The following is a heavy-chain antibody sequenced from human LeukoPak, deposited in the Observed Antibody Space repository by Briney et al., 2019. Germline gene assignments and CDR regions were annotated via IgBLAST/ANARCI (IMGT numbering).Heavy chain of an antibody. V-gene: IGHV4-34*01. Sequence: PSETLSLTCAVYGGSFSGYYWSWIRQPPGKGLEWMGEINHSGSTNYNPSLKSRVTISVDTSKHQFSLKLSSVTAADTAVYYCARGSDYYYDSSGQRYFDLWGRGTLVTVSS. J-gene: IGHJ2*01. D-gene: IGHD3-22*01. CDR3: ARGSDYYYDSSGQRYFDL. CDR2: INHSGST. CDR1: GGSFSGYY.